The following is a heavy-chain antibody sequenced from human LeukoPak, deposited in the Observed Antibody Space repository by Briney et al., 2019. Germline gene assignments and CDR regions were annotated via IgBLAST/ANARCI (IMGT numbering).Heavy chain of an antibody. CDR2: IYYSGST. D-gene: IGHD7-27*01. V-gene: IGHV4-39*01. CDR3: ARGIGLANWRYYYYYYMDV. J-gene: IGHJ6*03. CDR1: GGSISSSGYY. Sequence: SETLSLTCTVSGGSISSSGYYWGWIRQPPGKELEWIVSIYYSGSTYYKPSFKSRATISVDTSKNQFSLKLSSMTAADTAVYYCARGIGLANWRYYYYYYMDVWGKGTTVTVSS.